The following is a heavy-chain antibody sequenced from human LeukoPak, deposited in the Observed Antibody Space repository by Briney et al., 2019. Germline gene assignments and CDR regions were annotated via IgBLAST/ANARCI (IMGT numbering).Heavy chain of an antibody. CDR3: ARDRGGLPDAFDI. CDR2: IIPIFGTA. Sequence: SVKVSCKASGGTFSSYAISWVRQAPGQGLEWMGGIIPIFGTANYAQKFQGRVTITADESTSTAYMELSSLRSEDTAEYYCARDRGGLPDAFDIWGQGTMVTVSS. D-gene: IGHD3-10*01. CDR1: GGTFSSYA. J-gene: IGHJ3*02. V-gene: IGHV1-69*13.